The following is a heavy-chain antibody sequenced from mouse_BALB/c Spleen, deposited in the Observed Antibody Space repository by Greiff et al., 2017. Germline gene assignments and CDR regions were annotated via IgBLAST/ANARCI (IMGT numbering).Heavy chain of an antibody. CDR1: GFTFSSYT. CDR3: ARHGVVATDYAMDY. CDR2: ISNGGGST. D-gene: IGHD1-1*01. Sequence: EVKLQESGGGLVQPGGSLKLSCAASGFTFSSYTMSWVRQTPEKRLEWVAYISNGGGSTYYPDTVKGRFTISRDNAKNTLYLQMSSLKSEDTAMYYCARHGVVATDYAMDYWGQGTSVTVSS. J-gene: IGHJ4*01. V-gene: IGHV5-12-2*01.